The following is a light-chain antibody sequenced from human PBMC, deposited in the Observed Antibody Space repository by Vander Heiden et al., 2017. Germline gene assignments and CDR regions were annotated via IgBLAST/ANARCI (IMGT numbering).Light chain of an antibody. CDR3: SSITAATTIF. V-gene: IGLV2-14*02. J-gene: IGLJ2*01. CDR1: SGDIGTYKL. Sequence: QSALTQPASVSGSPGQSITISCSATSGDIGTYKLVSWYQHLPDKAPRLIIYDTSKRPSGVSERFSGSKSGNAASLTISGLQAEDEGIYFCSSITAATTIFFAGGTK. CDR2: DTS.